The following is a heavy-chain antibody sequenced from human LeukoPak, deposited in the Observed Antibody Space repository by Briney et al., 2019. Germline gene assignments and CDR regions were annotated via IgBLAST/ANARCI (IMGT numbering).Heavy chain of an antibody. CDR3: ARSYYYDRSGLFDY. D-gene: IGHD3-22*01. J-gene: IGHJ4*02. Sequence: ASVKVSCKASGYTFTSYAMHWVRQAPGQRLEWMGWINAGNGNTKYSQEFQGRVTITRDTSANTAYMELSSLRSEDMAVYYCARSYYYDRSGLFDYWGQGTLVPVSS. CDR1: GYTFTSYA. V-gene: IGHV1-3*03. CDR2: INAGNGNT.